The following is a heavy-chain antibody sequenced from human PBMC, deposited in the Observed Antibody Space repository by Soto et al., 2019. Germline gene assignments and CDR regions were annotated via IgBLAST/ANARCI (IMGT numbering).Heavy chain of an antibody. CDR2: IYYSGST. V-gene: IGHV4-59*01. J-gene: IGHJ4*02. CDR3: ARTYYYDSSGYQPLFDY. CDR1: GGSISSYY. Sequence: SETLSLTCTVSGGSISSYYWSWIRQPPGKGLEWIGYIYYSGSTNYNPSLKSRVTIPVDTSKNQFSLKLSSVTAADTAVYYCARTYYYDSSGYQPLFDYWGQGTLVTVSS. D-gene: IGHD3-22*01.